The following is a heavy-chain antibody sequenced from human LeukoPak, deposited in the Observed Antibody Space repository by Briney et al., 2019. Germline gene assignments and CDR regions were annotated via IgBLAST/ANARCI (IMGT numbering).Heavy chain of an antibody. Sequence: ASVKVSCKASGCTFTSYGISWVRQAPGQGLEWMGWISAYNGNTNYAQKLQGRVTMTTDTSTSTAYMELRSLRSDDTAVYYCARDSYDYGGNHDAFDIWGQGTMVTVSS. CDR3: ARDSYDYGGNHDAFDI. CDR1: GCTFTSYG. D-gene: IGHD4-23*01. CDR2: ISAYNGNT. V-gene: IGHV1-18*01. J-gene: IGHJ3*02.